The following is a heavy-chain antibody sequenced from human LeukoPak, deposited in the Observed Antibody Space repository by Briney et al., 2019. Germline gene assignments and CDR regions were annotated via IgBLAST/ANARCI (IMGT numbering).Heavy chain of an antibody. Sequence: ASVKVSCKASGYTFTSYAMNWVRQAPGQGLEWMGWINTNTGNPTYAQGFTGRFVFSLDTSVSTAYLQISSLKAEDTAVYCCARDQPWLGSAPIDYWGQGTLVTVSS. J-gene: IGHJ4*02. V-gene: IGHV7-4-1*02. CDR2: INTNTGNP. CDR3: ARDQPWLGSAPIDY. CDR1: GYTFTSYA. D-gene: IGHD6-19*01.